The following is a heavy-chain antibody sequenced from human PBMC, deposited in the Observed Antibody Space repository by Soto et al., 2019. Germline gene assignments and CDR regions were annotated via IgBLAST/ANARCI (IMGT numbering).Heavy chain of an antibody. D-gene: IGHD5-18*01. J-gene: IGHJ4*02. Sequence: QVQLQESGPGLVKPSQTLSLTCTVSGGSISSGDYYWSWIRQYPGKGLEWIGYIYYSGYTYNNPSLESRVSVSLDTSKNQFSLKVNSVTAADAAVYYCARGRIQLWIFDSWGQGTLVTVSS. CDR2: IYYSGYT. V-gene: IGHV4-31*03. CDR1: GGSISSGDYY. CDR3: ARGRIQLWIFDS.